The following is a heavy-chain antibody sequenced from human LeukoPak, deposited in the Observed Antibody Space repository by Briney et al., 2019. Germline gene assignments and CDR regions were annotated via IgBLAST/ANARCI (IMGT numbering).Heavy chain of an antibody. CDR1: GFTFSDYN. CDR3: ARDVYYGSGSPRLDY. D-gene: IGHD3-10*01. Sequence: GGSLRLSCAASGFTFSDYNMNWVRQVPGKGLESVSYMSRSGDIIHYADSVKGRFTISRDNAKNSLYLQMNSLRAEDTAVYYCARDVYYGSGSPRLDYWGQGTLVTVSS. J-gene: IGHJ4*02. V-gene: IGHV3-48*01. CDR2: MSRSGDII.